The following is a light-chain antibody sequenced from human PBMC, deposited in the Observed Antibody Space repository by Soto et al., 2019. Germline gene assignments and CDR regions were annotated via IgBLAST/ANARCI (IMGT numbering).Light chain of an antibody. CDR2: AAS. J-gene: IGKJ1*01. CDR1: QGISSY. Sequence: DIQLTQSPSFLSESVGDRVTITCRASQGISSYLAWYQQKPGKAPKLLIYAASTLQSGVPSRFSGSGSGTEFTLTISSLQPEDFATYYCQQLGTFGQGTKVEIK. V-gene: IGKV1-9*01. CDR3: QQLGT.